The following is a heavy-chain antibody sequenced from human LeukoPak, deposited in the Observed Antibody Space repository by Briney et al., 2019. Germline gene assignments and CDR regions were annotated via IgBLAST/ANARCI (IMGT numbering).Heavy chain of an antibody. CDR2: INSDGSST. J-gene: IGHJ3*02. Sequence: GGSLRLSCAAYGFTFSSYWMHWVRQAPGKGLVWVSRINSDGSSTSYADSVKGRFTISRDNAKNTLYLQMNSLRAEDTAVYYCAREAALGLAFDIWGQGTMVTVSS. D-gene: IGHD6-25*01. CDR3: AREAALGLAFDI. CDR1: GFTFSSYW. V-gene: IGHV3-74*01.